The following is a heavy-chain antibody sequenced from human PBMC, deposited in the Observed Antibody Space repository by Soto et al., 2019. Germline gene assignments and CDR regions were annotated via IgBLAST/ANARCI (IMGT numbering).Heavy chain of an antibody. V-gene: IGHV3-21*06. CDR1: VFSFNTYN. D-gene: IGHD5-12*01. CDR3: ARDKRVYTGYDSYYGMDV. Sequence: GWSLRLSCASAVFSFNTYNMNWVRQAPGKGLEWVSSISSGSVNIYYADSVKGRFTISRDNAKNSLYLQMNSLRAEDTAVYYCARDKRVYTGYDSYYGMDVWGQGTTVTVSS. CDR2: ISSGSVNI. J-gene: IGHJ6*02.